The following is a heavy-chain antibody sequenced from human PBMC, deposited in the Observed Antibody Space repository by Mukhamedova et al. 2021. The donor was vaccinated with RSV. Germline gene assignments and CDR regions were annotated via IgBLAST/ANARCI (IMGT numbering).Heavy chain of an antibody. V-gene: IGHV1-46*04. J-gene: IGHJ4*02. Sequence: AEYMGGRVTMTRDTSTSTVYMGLSSLRSEDTAVYYCARDSGTRWLANYFDYWGQGTLVTVSS. D-gene: IGHD6-19*01. CDR3: ARDSGTRWLANYFDY.